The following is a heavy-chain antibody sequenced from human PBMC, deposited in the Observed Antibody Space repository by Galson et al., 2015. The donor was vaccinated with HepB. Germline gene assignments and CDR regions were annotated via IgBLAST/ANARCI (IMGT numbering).Heavy chain of an antibody. Sequence: SLRLSCAASGFTFSSYAMHWVRQAPGKGLEWVAVISYDGSNKYYADSVKGRFTISRDNSKNTLYLQMNSLRAEDTAVYYCARDLTPGTPRGLSDWGQGTLVTVSS. CDR3: ARDLTPGTPRGLSD. CDR2: ISYDGSNK. D-gene: IGHD3-10*01. J-gene: IGHJ4*02. V-gene: IGHV3-30*04. CDR1: GFTFSSYA.